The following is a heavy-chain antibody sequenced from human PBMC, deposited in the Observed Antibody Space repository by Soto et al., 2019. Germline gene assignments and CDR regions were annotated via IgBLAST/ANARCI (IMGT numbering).Heavy chain of an antibody. J-gene: IGHJ5*02. CDR1: TFLMYS. V-gene: IGHV3-21*06. Sequence: EVQVVESGGGLVKPGGSLRLSCTFTFLMYSMNWVRQAPGKGLEWVASISSGSAYIKYAESVKGRFTISRDNAKNSLHLQMNSLRAEDTAIYHCARDQGGSYDSWFDPWGQGTLVTVSS. D-gene: IGHD1-26*01. CDR3: ARDQGGSYDSWFDP. CDR2: ISSGSAYI.